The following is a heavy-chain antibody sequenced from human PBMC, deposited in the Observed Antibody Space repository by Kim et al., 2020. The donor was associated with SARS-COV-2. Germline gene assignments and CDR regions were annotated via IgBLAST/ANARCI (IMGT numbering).Heavy chain of an antibody. Sequence: SGGSTYYADSVKGRFTISRDNSKNTLYLQMNSLRAEDTAVYYCAKDLVAAWGQGTLVTVSS. V-gene: IGHV3-23*01. CDR3: AKDLVAA. D-gene: IGHD2-15*01. J-gene: IGHJ5*02. CDR2: SGGST.